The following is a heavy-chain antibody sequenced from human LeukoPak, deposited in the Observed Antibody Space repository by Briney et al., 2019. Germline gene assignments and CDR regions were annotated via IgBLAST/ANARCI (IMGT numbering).Heavy chain of an antibody. V-gene: IGHV6-1*01. J-gene: IGHJ5*02. CDR2: TYYRSKWYN. Sequence: SQTLSLTCAISGDXVSSNSAAWNWIRQSPSRRLEWLGRTYYRSKWYNDYAVSVKSRITINPDTSKNQFSLQLNSVTPEDTAVYYCARGSIVAADNNWFDPWGQGTLVTVSS. CDR1: GDXVSSNSAA. CDR3: ARGSIVAADNNWFDP. D-gene: IGHD6-13*01.